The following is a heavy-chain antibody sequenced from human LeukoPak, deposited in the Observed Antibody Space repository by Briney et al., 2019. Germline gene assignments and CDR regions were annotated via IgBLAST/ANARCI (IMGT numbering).Heavy chain of an antibody. CDR2: IYFSGRT. CDR1: GDSISSSSYF. Sequence: SETLSLTCNVSGDSISSSSYFWGWIRQPPGKGLEWIGSIYFSGRTYYNMSLKSRVIISIDTSKNQFSLKVNSVTAADTAVYYCARDNPYGSGTDYWGQGSLVTVS. V-gene: IGHV4-39*07. J-gene: IGHJ4*02. CDR3: ARDNPYGSGTDY. D-gene: IGHD3-10*01.